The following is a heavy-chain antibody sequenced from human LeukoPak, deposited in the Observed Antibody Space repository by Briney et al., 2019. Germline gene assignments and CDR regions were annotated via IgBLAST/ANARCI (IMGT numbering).Heavy chain of an antibody. V-gene: IGHV3-23*01. D-gene: IGHD4-17*01. CDR2: INAGGGET. CDR1: GFTFSTYA. CDR3: GRDPNGDYLGAFEF. J-gene: IGHJ3*01. Sequence: GGSLRLSCAASGFTFSTYAMTWVRQAAEKGLEWVSIINAGGGETYYADSVKGRFTISRDNSKNTLYLQMNSLRVEDTAVYYCGRDPNGDYLGAFEFWGQETLVTVSA.